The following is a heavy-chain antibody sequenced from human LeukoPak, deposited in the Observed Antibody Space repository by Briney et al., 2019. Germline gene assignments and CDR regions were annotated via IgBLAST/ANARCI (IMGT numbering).Heavy chain of an antibody. V-gene: IGHV3-9*01. J-gene: IGHJ4*02. D-gene: IGHD3-10*01. CDR2: ISWNSGSI. CDR3: AKDPLSYYYGSGGLDY. CDR1: GFTFSSYV. Sequence: LPGGSLRLSCAASGFTFSSYVMTWVRQAPGKGLEWVSGISWNSGSIGYADSVKGRFTISRDNAKNSLYLQMNSLRAEDTALYYCAKDPLSYYYGSGGLDYWGQGTLVTVSS.